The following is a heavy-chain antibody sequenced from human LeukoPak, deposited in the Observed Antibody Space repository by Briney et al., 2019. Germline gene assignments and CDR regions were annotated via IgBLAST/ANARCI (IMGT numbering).Heavy chain of an antibody. Sequence: SVKVSCKASGGTFSSYAISWVRQAPGQGLEWMGGIIPIFGTANYAQKFQGRVTITADESTSTAYMELSSLRSEDRAVYYCARGGSYYGDAFDIWGQGTMVTVSS. V-gene: IGHV1-69*13. CDR3: ARGGSYYGDAFDI. CDR1: GGTFSSYA. D-gene: IGHD1-26*01. J-gene: IGHJ3*02. CDR2: IIPIFGTA.